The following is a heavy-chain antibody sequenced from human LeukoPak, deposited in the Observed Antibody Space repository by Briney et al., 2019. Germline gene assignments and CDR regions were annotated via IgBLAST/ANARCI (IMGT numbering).Heavy chain of an antibody. V-gene: IGHV4-61*02. CDR1: GGSFSSGSYY. D-gene: IGHD6-13*01. CDR2: IFTSGST. Sequence: PSETLSLTCTVSGGSFSSGSYYWSWIRQPAGKGLEWIGRIFTSGSTDYNPSLKSRVTISVDTSKNQFSLRLSSVTAADTAVYYCARGSSTDAFDIWGQETMVTVSS. CDR3: ARGSSTDAFDI. J-gene: IGHJ3*02.